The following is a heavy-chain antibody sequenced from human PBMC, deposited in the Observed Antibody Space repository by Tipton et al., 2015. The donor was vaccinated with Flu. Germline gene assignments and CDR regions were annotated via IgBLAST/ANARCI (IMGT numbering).Heavy chain of an antibody. V-gene: IGHV4-39*07. CDR3: AKEGSYNILTNYYNKGVDP. CDR1: GGSISSYTYY. D-gene: IGHD3-9*01. J-gene: IGHJ5*02. Sequence: TLSLTCTVSGGSISSYTYYWGWIRQSPGTGPEWIGSIYYSGSTYYNPSLKSRVTMSIDTSKNQFSLKLTSVTAADTAVYYCAKEGSYNILTNYYNKGVDPWGQGTLVTVSS. CDR2: IYYSGST.